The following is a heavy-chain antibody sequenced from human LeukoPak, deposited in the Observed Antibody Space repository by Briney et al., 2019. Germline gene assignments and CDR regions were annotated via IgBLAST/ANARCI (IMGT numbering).Heavy chain of an antibody. CDR1: GGSFSGYY. J-gene: IGHJ4*02. CDR3: ARGEAVGYSSSWYYFDY. D-gene: IGHD6-13*01. CDR2: IYYSGST. V-gene: IGHV4-59*01. Sequence: SETLSLTCAVYGGSFSGYYWSWIRQPPGKGLEWIGYIYYSGSTNYNPSLKSRVTISVDTSKNQFSLKLSSVTAADTAVYYCARGEAVGYSSSWYYFDYWGQGTLVTVSS.